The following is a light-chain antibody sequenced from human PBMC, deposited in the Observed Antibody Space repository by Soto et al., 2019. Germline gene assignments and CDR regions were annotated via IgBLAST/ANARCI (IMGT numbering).Light chain of an antibody. Sequence: DIQMTQSPSSLSASVGDRVTITCRASQSITNSLNWYQHKLGKAPTLVVYAASSLQSGVPSRFSGSGSGTDFTLTISSLQPEDFATYFCQQGHSMPFTFGPGTKVDIK. CDR2: AAS. CDR3: QQGHSMPFT. V-gene: IGKV1-39*01. J-gene: IGKJ3*01. CDR1: QSITNS.